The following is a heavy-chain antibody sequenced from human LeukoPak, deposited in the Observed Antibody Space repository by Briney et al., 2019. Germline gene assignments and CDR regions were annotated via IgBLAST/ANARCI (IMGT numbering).Heavy chain of an antibody. CDR3: AREGSSYSSSWYSDY. CDR1: GGSISSSSYY. CDR2: IYYSGST. Sequence: SETLSLTCTVSGGSISSSSYYWGWIRQPPGKGLERIGSIYYSGSTYYNPSLKSRVTISVDTSKNQFSLKLSSVTAADTAVYYCAREGSSYSSSWYSDYWGQGTLVTVSS. D-gene: IGHD6-13*01. V-gene: IGHV4-39*07. J-gene: IGHJ4*02.